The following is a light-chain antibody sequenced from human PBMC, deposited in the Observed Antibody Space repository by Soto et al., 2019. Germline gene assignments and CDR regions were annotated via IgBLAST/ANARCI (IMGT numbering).Light chain of an antibody. CDR1: QSVSSY. Sequence: EIVLTQSPATLSLSPGEGATLSCRASQSVSSYLAWYQQKRGQAPRLLIYDASNRATGIPARFSGSGSGTDFTLTISSPEPEDFAVYYCQQRSNWLFGPGTKVDI. CDR2: DAS. CDR3: QQRSNWL. J-gene: IGKJ3*01. V-gene: IGKV3-11*01.